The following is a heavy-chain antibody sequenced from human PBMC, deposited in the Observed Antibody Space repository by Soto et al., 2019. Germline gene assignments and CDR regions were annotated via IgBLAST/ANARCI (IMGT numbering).Heavy chain of an antibody. Sequence: GGSLRLSCAASGFTFSSYAMSWVRQAPGKGLEWVSAISGSGGSTYYADSVKGRFTITRDNSKNTLYLQMKSLRAEDKDVYYCEKDPNSSGWMSGSDVWDHGTTGTVSS. J-gene: IGHJ6*02. CDR3: EKDPNSSGWMSGSDV. D-gene: IGHD6-19*01. CDR1: GFTFSSYA. V-gene: IGHV3-23*01. CDR2: ISGSGGST.